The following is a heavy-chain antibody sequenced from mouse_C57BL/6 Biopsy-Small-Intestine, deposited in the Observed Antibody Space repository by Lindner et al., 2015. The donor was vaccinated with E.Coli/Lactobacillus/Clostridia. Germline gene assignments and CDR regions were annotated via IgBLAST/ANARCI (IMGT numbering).Heavy chain of an antibody. D-gene: IGHD2-4*01. J-gene: IGHJ3*01. V-gene: IGHV1-55*01. CDR2: IYPGSGST. CDR1: GYTFTSCW. CDR3: AYYDYDEGFAY. Sequence: VQLQESGAELVKPGASVKMSCKASGYTFTSCWITWVKQRPGQGLEWIGDIYPGSGSTNYNEKFKSKATLTVDTSSSTAYMQLSSLTSEDSAVFYCAYYDYDEGFAYWGQGTLVTVSA.